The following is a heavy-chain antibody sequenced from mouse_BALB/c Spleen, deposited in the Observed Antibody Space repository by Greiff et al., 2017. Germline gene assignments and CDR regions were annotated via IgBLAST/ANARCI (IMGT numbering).Heavy chain of an antibody. D-gene: IGHD1-1*01. CDR3: ARAFYGLDY. J-gene: IGHJ2*01. Sequence: EVNLVESGGGLVQPGGSLKLSCAASGFTFSSYGMSWVRQTPDKRLELVATINSNGGSTYYPDSVKGRFTISRDNAKNTLYLQMSSLKSEDTAMYYCARAFYGLDYWGQGTTLTVSS. V-gene: IGHV5-6-3*01. CDR2: INSNGGST. CDR1: GFTFSSYG.